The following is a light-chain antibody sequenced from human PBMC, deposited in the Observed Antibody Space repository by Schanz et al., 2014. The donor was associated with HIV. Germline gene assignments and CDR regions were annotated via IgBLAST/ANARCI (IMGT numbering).Light chain of an antibody. J-gene: IGLJ2*01. V-gene: IGLV2-14*03. CDR2: DVS. CDR1: SSDVGGYNY. Sequence: QSALTQPASVSGSPGQSITISCTGTSSDVGGYNYVSWCEQHPGKAPRVMIYDVSNRPSGVSNRFSGSKSGNTASLTISGLQAEDEADYYCSSYTSSSTLEFGGGTKLTVL. CDR3: SSYTSSSTLE.